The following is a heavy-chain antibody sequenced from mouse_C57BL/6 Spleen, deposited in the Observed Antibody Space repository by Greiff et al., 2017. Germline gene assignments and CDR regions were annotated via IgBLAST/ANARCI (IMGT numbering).Heavy chain of an antibody. Sequence: EVKLMESGPGLVKPSQSLSLTCSVTGYSITSGYYWNWIRQFPGNKLEWMGYISYDGSNNYNPSLKNRISITRDTSKNQFFLKLNSVTTEDTATYYCARDPEWGQGTLVTVSA. V-gene: IGHV3-6*01. CDR2: ISYDGSN. CDR1: GYSITSGYY. J-gene: IGHJ3*02. CDR3: ARDPE.